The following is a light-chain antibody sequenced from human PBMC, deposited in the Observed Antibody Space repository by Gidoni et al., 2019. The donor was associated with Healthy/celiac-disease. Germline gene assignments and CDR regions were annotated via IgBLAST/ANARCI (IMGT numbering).Light chain of an antibody. CDR1: QGISSY. V-gene: IGKV1-9*01. Sequence: DIQLTQSPSFLSASVGDRVTLTCRASQGISSYLAWYQQNPGKAPKLLIYAASTLQSGVPSRFSGSGSGTEFTLTISSLQPEDFATYYCQQLNSSPITFGQGTRLEIK. CDR3: QQLNSSPIT. J-gene: IGKJ5*01. CDR2: AAS.